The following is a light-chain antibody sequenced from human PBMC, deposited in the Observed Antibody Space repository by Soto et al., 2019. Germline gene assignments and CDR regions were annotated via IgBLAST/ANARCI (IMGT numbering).Light chain of an antibody. Sequence: EIVLTQSPGTLSLSPGERATLSCRASQSVSGSYLAWYQQKPGQAPRLLIYDASSRATGIPDRFSGSGSGTDFTLTISRLGPEDSAVYYCQQYAGSPPDFGQGTRLEIK. CDR2: DAS. CDR3: QQYAGSPPD. CDR1: QSVSGSY. J-gene: IGKJ5*01. V-gene: IGKV3-20*01.